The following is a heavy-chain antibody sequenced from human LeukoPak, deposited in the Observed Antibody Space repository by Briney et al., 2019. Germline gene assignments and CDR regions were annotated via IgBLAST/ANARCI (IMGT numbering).Heavy chain of an antibody. CDR1: GFTVSSKY. D-gene: IGHD3-10*01. CDR3: ARVGSYYDMDV. CDR2: IESGGST. Sequence: GGSLRLSCAASGFTVSSKYMNWVRQAPGKGLEWISDIESGGSTYYADSVKGRFTVSRDNFQNTLYLQMNSLRAEDTAVYYCARVGSYYDMDVWGQGTTVTVSS. J-gene: IGHJ6*02. V-gene: IGHV3-53*01.